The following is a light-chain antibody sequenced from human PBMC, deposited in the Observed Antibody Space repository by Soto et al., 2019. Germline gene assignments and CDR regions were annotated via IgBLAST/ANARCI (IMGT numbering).Light chain of an antibody. CDR1: QYISNY. CDR2: TAS. CDR3: QQSYSTPPT. J-gene: IGKJ2*01. V-gene: IGKV1-39*01. Sequence: DIKMTQSPSSLSASVGDRVTITCRASQYISNYLNWYQQKSGTAPKLLIHTASTLQSGVLSRFSGGESGPDFTLTISTVQPDDFAIYFCQQSYSTPPTFGQGTTLEIK.